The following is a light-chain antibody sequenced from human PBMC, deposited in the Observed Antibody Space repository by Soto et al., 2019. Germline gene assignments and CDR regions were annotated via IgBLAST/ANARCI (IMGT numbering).Light chain of an antibody. V-gene: IGLV1-40*01. CDR1: SSNIGAGFD. J-gene: IGLJ3*02. Sequence: QSVLTQPPSVSGAPGQRVTISCTGGSSNIGAGFDVNWYQHVPGTAPKLLIFRNTDRPSGVPDRFSGSKSATSASLAINGLQGEDEANYYCQSYDTSLSGVLFGGGTKVTVL. CDR3: QSYDTSLSGVL. CDR2: RNT.